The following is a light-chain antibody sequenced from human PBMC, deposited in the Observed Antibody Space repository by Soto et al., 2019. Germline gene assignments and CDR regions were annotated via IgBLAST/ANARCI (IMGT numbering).Light chain of an antibody. V-gene: IGKV3-15*01. Sequence: VLSQALATLSLSPRERANLSCSASQSISSNLAWYQQKPGQAPRLLMFRTSSRATGFPARFSGSGSGTEFNLTISSLQSEDLGVYYCQQYNNWPRATFGGGTKVDIK. CDR1: QSISSN. CDR2: RTS. CDR3: QQYNNWPRAT. J-gene: IGKJ4*01.